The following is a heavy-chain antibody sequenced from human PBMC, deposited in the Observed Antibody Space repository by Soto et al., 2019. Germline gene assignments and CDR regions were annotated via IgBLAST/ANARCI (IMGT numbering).Heavy chain of an antibody. Sequence: ASVKVSCKASGYTFTSYRISWVRQAPGQGLEWMGWISAYNGNTNYAQKLQGRVTMTTDTSTSTAYMELRSLRSDDTAVYYCARDGYSCYDYYFDYWGQGTLVIVSS. J-gene: IGHJ4*02. CDR3: ARDGYSCYDYYFDY. CDR1: GYTFTSYR. D-gene: IGHD5-12*01. CDR2: ISAYNGNT. V-gene: IGHV1-18*01.